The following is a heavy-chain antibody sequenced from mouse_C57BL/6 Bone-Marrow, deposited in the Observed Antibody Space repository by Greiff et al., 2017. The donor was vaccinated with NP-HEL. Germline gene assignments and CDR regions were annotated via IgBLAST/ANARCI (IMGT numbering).Heavy chain of an antibody. J-gene: IGHJ2*01. V-gene: IGHV1-54*01. CDR1: GYAFTNYL. D-gene: IGHD1-1*01. Sequence: VQLQQSGAELVRPGTSVKMSCKASGYAFTNYLIEWVKQRPGQGLEWIGVINTGSGGTNYNEKFKGKATLTGDKSTSTAYMQLSSLTSEDSAVYVCARRRCGITTAFDYWGQGTTLTVSS. CDR2: INTGSGGT. CDR3: ARRRCGITTAFDY.